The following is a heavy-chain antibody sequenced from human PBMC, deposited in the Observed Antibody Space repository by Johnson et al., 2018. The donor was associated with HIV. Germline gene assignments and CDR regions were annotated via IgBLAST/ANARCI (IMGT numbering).Heavy chain of an antibody. CDR1: GFTFSSYA. V-gene: IGHV3-30-3*01. CDR3: AREGGDGYSPSAFDI. Sequence: VQLVESGGGLVQPGGSLRLSCAASGFTFSSYAMHWVRQAPGKGLEWVAVISYDGSNKYYADSVKGRFTISRDNSKNTLYLQMNSLRAEDTAVYYCAREGGDGYSPSAFDIWGQGTMVTVSS. J-gene: IGHJ3*02. D-gene: IGHD5-24*01. CDR2: ISYDGSNK.